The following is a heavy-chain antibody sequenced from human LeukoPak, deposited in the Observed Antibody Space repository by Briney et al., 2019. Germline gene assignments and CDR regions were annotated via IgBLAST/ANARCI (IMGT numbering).Heavy chain of an antibody. CDR1: GFTFSSYG. J-gene: IGHJ5*02. D-gene: IGHD2-8*01. CDR2: ISYDGSNK. CDR3: ARELRMVYANWFDP. Sequence: GGSLRLSCAASGFTFSSYGMHWVRQAPGKGLEWVAVISYDGSNKYYADSVKGRFTISRDNSKNTLYLQMNSLRAADTAVYYCARELRMVYANWFDPWGQRTLVTVSS. V-gene: IGHV3-30*03.